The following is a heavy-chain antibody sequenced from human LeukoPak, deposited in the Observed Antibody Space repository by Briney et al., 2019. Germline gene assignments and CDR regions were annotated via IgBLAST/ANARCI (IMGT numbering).Heavy chain of an antibody. V-gene: IGHV1-3*01. CDR2: INAGNGDT. J-gene: IGHJ6*02. Sequence: ASVKVSCKASGHTFTSYAVHWVRQAPGQRLEWMGWINAGNGDTKYSQKFQGRVTITRDTSARTAYMELSSLRSEDTAVYYCAREKWFGESSSRYYGMDVWGQGTTVTVSS. CDR3: AREKWFGESSSRYYGMDV. D-gene: IGHD3-10*01. CDR1: GHTFTSYA.